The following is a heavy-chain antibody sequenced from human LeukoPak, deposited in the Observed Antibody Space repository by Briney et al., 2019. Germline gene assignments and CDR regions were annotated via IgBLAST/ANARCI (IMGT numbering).Heavy chain of an antibody. CDR2: ISGSGGST. D-gene: IGHD6-19*01. V-gene: IGHV3-23*01. CDR1: GFTFSSYA. Sequence: GGSLRLSCAASGFTFSSYAMSWVRQAPGKGLEWVSAISGSGGSTYYADSVKGRSTISRDNSKNTLYLQMNSLRAEDTAVYYCAKTAAVAGTPTYFDYWGQGTLVTVSS. CDR3: AKTAAVAGTPTYFDY. J-gene: IGHJ4*02.